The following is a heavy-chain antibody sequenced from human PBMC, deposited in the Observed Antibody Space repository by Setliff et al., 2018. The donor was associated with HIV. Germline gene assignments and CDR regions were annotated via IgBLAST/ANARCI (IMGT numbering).Heavy chain of an antibody. V-gene: IGHV3-21*04. CDR1: GFTFSSYS. CDR2: ISSNSSYI. Sequence: GGSLRLSCAASGFTFSSYSMNWVRQDPGKGLEWVSCISSNSSYIYYADSVKCRFTISRDAAKNSLYLQMNSLRAEDTAVYDCARPIPGYIGSWYKPGWFDPWGQGTLVTVSS. J-gene: IGHJ5*02. D-gene: IGHD6-13*01. CDR3: ARPIPGYIGSWYKPGWFDP.